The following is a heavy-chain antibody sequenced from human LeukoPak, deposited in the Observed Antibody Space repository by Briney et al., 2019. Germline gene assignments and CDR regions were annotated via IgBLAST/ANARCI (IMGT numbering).Heavy chain of an antibody. CDR1: GGTFSSYA. CDR2: IIPIFGTA. CDR3: ARGEAYSGYDYFYYYYYMDV. J-gene: IGHJ6*03. Sequence: SVKVSCKASGGTFSSYAISWVRQAPGQGLEWMGGIIPIFGTANYAQKFQGRVTITADKSTSTAYMELSSLRSEDTAVYYCARGEAYSGYDYFYYYYYMDVWGKGTTVTVSS. D-gene: IGHD5-12*01. V-gene: IGHV1-69*06.